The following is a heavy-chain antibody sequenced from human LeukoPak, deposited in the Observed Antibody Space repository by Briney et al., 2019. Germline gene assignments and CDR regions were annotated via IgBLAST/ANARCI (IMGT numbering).Heavy chain of an antibody. CDR3: ARVIVDYFDY. V-gene: IGHV4-59*08. J-gene: IGHJ4*02. CDR2: IYYSGST. Sequence: SETLSLTCTVSGGSISSYYWSWIRQPPGKGLEWIGYIYYSGSTNYNPSLKSRVTISVDTSKNQFSLKLSSVTAANTAVYYCARVIVDYFDYWGQGTLVTVSS. D-gene: IGHD2-21*01. CDR1: GGSISSYY.